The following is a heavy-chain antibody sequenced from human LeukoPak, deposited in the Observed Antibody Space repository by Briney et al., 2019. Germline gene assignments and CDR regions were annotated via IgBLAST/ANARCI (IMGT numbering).Heavy chain of an antibody. D-gene: IGHD4-17*01. J-gene: IGHJ4*02. CDR3: VGDDYGDYVY. CDR1: GFTFSSYS. Sequence: GGSLRLSCAASGFTFSSYSMNWVRQAPGKGLEWVSSITTSSYIYYADSVKGRFTISRDNAKNSLYLQMNSLRAEDTAVYYCVGDDYGDYVYWGQGTLVTVSS. V-gene: IGHV3-21*01. CDR2: ITTSSYI.